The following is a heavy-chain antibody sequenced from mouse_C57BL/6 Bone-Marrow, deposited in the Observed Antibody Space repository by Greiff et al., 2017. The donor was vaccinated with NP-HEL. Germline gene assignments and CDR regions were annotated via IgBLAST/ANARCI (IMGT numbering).Heavy chain of an antibody. D-gene: IGHD1-1*01. CDR3: ARYYYGSRGWNVVV. CDR2: IDPNSGGT. J-gene: IGHJ1*01. CDR1: GYTFTSYW. V-gene: IGHV1-72*01. Sequence: QVQLQQPGADLVKPGASVKLSCKASGYTFTSYWMHWVKQRPGRGLEWIGRIDPNSGGTKFNEKFKTKATLTVDKPSSTAYMQLSSLTSEDSAVYYCARYYYGSRGWNVVVWGAGTAVTVSS.